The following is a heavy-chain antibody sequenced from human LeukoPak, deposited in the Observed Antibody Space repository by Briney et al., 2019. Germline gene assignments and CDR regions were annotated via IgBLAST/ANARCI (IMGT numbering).Heavy chain of an antibody. J-gene: IGHJ3*02. CDR1: GGSISSYY. Sequence: PSETLSLTCTVSGGSISSYYWSWIRQPAGKGLEWIGRIYTSGSTNYNPSLKSRVTISADTSKNLFSLKLSSVTAADTAVYYCARVEPPTVTTPREGLKDAFDIWGQGTMVTVSS. D-gene: IGHD4-11*01. CDR2: IYTSGST. CDR3: ARVEPPTVTTPREGLKDAFDI. V-gene: IGHV4-4*07.